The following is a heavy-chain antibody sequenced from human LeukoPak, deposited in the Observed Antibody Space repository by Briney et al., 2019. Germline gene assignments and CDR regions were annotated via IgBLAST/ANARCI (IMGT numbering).Heavy chain of an antibody. J-gene: IGHJ6*01. CDR3: ARHMGSYYYGMDV. CDR1: GYRFTMYW. Sequence: AGESLKISCKGLGYRFTMYWIGWVRQMPGKGLEWMAIIYPGDSDTRYSPSFQGQVTISADKSTSTAYLQWNSLKASDIAMYYCARHMGSYYYGMDVWGPGTTVTVSS. D-gene: IGHD3-10*01. V-gene: IGHV5-51*01. CDR2: IYPGDSDT.